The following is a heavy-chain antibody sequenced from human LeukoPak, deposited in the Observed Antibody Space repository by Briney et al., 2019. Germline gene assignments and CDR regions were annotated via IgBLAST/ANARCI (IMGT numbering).Heavy chain of an antibody. CDR3: ARGQGPAAFDI. V-gene: IGHV3-30*03. J-gene: IGHJ3*02. CDR2: ISYDGSNK. CDR1: GFTFSSYG. Sequence: GGSLRLSCAASGFTFSSYGMHWVRQAPGKGLEWVAVISYDGSNKYYAGSVKGRFTISRDNSKNTLYLQMNSLRAEDTAVYYCARGQGPAAFDIWGQGTMVTVSS.